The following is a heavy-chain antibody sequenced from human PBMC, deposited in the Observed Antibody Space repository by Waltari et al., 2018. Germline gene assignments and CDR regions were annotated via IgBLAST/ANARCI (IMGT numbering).Heavy chain of an antibody. CDR2: IYYSGST. V-gene: IGHV4-30-4*08. CDR3: ARDRGGTIRWQRAERAFDI. J-gene: IGHJ3*02. CDR1: GGSISSGDYY. D-gene: IGHD3-16*01. Sequence: QVQLQESGPGLVKPSQTLSLTCTVSGGSISSGDYYWSWIRQPPGKGLEWIGYIYYSGSTYYNPSLKSRVTISVDTSKNQFSLKLSSVTAADTAVYYCARDRGGTIRWQRAERAFDIWGQGTMVTVSS.